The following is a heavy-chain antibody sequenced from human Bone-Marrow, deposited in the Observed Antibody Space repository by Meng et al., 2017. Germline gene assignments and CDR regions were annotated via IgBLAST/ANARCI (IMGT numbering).Heavy chain of an antibody. Sequence: GESLKISCAASGFTFSSYWMSWVRQAPGKGLEWVANIKQDGSEKYYVDSVKGRFTISRDNAKNSLYLQMNSLRAEDTAVYYCARALKRALQFYYYDSSGYYPSLGYWGQGTLVTGSS. CDR3: ARALKRALQFYYYDSSGYYPSLGY. CDR2: IKQDGSEK. J-gene: IGHJ4*02. D-gene: IGHD3-22*01. CDR1: GFTFSSYW. V-gene: IGHV3-7*01.